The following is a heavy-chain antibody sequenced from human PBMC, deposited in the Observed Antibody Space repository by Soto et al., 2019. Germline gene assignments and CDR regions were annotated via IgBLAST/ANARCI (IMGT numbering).Heavy chain of an antibody. J-gene: IGHJ4*02. V-gene: IGHV3-30*18. CDR3: AKDLSSTWSFDY. CDR2: ISSDGSDK. D-gene: IGHD6-13*01. Sequence: QVQLVESGGGVVQPGRSLRLSCAASGFTFRSCGMHWVRQAPGKGLERVAVISSDGSDKYYADSVKGRFTISRDNSKNTLYLQMNSLRAEDTAVYYCAKDLSSTWSFDYWGQGTLVTVSS. CDR1: GFTFRSCG.